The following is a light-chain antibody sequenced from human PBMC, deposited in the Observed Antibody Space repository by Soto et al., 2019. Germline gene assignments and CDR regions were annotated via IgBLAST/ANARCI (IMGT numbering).Light chain of an antibody. J-gene: IGKJ5*01. Sequence: ENVFTPSPPSISLSXGEGATLSGXXSQSVSGSYLAWYQQKPGQAPRLLIYGASSRATGIPDRFSGSGSGTDFTLTISRLEPEDFAVYYCQQYGSSPITFGQGTRLEIK. CDR3: QQYGSSPIT. CDR2: GAS. CDR1: QSVSGSY. V-gene: IGKV3-20*01.